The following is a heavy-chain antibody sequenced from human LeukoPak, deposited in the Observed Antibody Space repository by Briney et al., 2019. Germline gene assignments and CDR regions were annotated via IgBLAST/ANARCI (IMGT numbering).Heavy chain of an antibody. CDR3: ARGYYDILTGRYNWFDP. Sequence: SVKVSCKASGGTFSSYAISWVRQAPGQGLEWMGGIIPIFGTANYAQKFQGRVTVTADESTSTAYMELSSLRSEDTAVYYCARGYYDILTGRYNWFDPWGQGTLVTVSS. D-gene: IGHD3-9*01. J-gene: IGHJ5*02. CDR2: IIPIFGTA. CDR1: GGTFSSYA. V-gene: IGHV1-69*13.